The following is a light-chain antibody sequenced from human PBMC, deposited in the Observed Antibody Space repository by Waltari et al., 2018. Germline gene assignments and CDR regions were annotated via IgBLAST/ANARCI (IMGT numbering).Light chain of an antibody. CDR2: RDT. CDR3: HVWDSSANWV. V-gene: IGLV3-9*01. Sequence: SYELSQPFSMSVALGQTAKITCGGDNIGSKHVHWYQQKPGQAPLVVIYRDTHRPSGIPERFSGFNSGNTATLTISGAQVGDEADYYCHVWDSSANWVFGGGTKLTVL. J-gene: IGLJ3*02. CDR1: NIGSKH.